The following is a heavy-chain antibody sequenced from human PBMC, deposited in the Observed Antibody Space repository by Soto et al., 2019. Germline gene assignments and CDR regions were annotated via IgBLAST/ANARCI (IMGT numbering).Heavy chain of an antibody. V-gene: IGHV3-9*01. Sequence: HPGGSLRLSCAASGFTFDDYAMHWVRQAPGKGLEWVSGISWNSGSIGYADSVKGRFTISRDNAKNSLYLQMNSLRAEDTALYYCAKDIGGSSPMEAFDIWGQGTMVTVSS. J-gene: IGHJ3*02. CDR1: GFTFDDYA. CDR2: ISWNSGSI. CDR3: AKDIGGSSPMEAFDI. D-gene: IGHD6-6*01.